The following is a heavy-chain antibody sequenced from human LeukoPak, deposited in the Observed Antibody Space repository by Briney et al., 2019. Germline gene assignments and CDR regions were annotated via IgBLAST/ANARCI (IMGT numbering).Heavy chain of an antibody. Sequence: TLSLTRTVSGGSLSSGSYYWSWIRQPAGKGLECSGRIYTSGRANYNPPLKSRVTISVDTSTNHFSLKLSSVTAADTAVCYCARDPFSDGYNYSGYWGQGALVTVSS. CDR1: GGSLSSGSYY. V-gene: IGHV4-61*02. CDR3: ARDPFSDGYNYSGY. J-gene: IGHJ4*02. CDR2: IYTSGRA. D-gene: IGHD5-24*01.